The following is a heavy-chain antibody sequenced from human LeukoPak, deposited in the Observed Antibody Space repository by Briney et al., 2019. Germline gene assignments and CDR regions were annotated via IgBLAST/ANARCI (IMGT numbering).Heavy chain of an antibody. CDR2: ISSDGNSA. D-gene: IGHD1-26*01. Sequence: PGGSLRLSCAASGFTFSSYAMHWVRQAPGKGLEYVSVISSDGNSAYYVNSVEGRFTVARDNSKSTVFLQMDSLRAEDMGIYYCAREKAYVGYIDSWGQGTLVTVSS. CDR1: GFTFSSYA. V-gene: IGHV3-64*01. J-gene: IGHJ4*02. CDR3: AREKAYVGYIDS.